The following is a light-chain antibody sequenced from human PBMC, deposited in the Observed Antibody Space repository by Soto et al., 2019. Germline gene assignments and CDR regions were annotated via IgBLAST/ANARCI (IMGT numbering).Light chain of an antibody. Sequence: DIVMTQSPDSLAVSLGERATINCKSSQSVLYSSNNKNYLAWYQQKPGQPPKLLIYWASTRESGVPDRFSGSGSGTHFTLTISSLQAEDVAFYYCQQYYSTPLTFGGGTKVEIK. J-gene: IGKJ4*01. V-gene: IGKV4-1*01. CDR1: QSVLYSSNNKNY. CDR3: QQYYSTPLT. CDR2: WAS.